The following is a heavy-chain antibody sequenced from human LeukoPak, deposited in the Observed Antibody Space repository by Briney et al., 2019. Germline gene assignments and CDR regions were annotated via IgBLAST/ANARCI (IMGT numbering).Heavy chain of an antibody. Sequence: GGSLRLSCAASGFTFSNAWMSWVRQAPGKGLEWVGRIKSKTDGGTTDYAAPVEGRFTISRDDSKNTLYLQMNSLKTEDTAVCYCTLRMITFGGVIVEDFDYWGQGTLVTVSS. V-gene: IGHV3-15*01. CDR1: GFTFSNAW. CDR2: IKSKTDGGTT. J-gene: IGHJ4*02. D-gene: IGHD3-16*02. CDR3: TLRMITFGGVIVEDFDY.